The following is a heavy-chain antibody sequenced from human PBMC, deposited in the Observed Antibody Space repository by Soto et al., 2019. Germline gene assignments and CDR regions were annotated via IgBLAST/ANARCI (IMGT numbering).Heavy chain of an antibody. CDR3: ARSAYYYDSSGYYSH. CDR2: IIPIFGTA. V-gene: IGHV1-69*01. D-gene: IGHD3-22*01. CDR1: GGTFSSYA. J-gene: IGHJ4*02. Sequence: QVPLVQSGAEVKKPGSSVKVSCKASGGTFSSYAISWVRQAPGQGLEWMGGIIPIFGTANYARKFQGRVTITADESTSTAYMELSSLRSEDTAVYYCARSAYYYDSSGYYSHWGQGTLVTVSS.